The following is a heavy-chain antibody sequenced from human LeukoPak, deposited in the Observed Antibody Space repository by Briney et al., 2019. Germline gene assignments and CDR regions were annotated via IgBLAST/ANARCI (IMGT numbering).Heavy chain of an antibody. J-gene: IGHJ4*02. CDR1: GYTFTSYY. D-gene: IGHD3-22*01. V-gene: IGHV1-46*01. Sequence: ASVKVSCKASGYTFTSYYMHWVRQAPGQGLEWMGIINPSGGSTSYAQKFQGRVTMTRDTSKNQFSLKLSSVTAADTAVYYYARVDYYDSSGIARWGQGTLVTVSS. CDR3: ARVDYYDSSGIAR. CDR2: INPSGGST.